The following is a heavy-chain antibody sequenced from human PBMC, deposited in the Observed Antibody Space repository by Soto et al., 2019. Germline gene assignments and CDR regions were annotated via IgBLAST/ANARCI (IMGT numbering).Heavy chain of an antibody. CDR2: IYYSGST. D-gene: IGHD5-18*01. Sequence: SETLSLTCTVSGGSVSSGSYYWSWIRQPPGKGLEWIGYIYYSGSTNYNPSLKSRVTISVDTSKNQFSLKLSSVTAADTAVYYCASIQLWPAYYYYGMDVWGQGTTVTVSS. V-gene: IGHV4-61*01. CDR1: GGSVSSGSYY. CDR3: ASIQLWPAYYYYGMDV. J-gene: IGHJ6*02.